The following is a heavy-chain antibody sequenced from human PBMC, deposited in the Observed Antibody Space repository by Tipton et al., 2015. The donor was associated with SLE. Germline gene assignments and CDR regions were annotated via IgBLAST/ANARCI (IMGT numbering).Heavy chain of an antibody. CDR3: ARVVTVVATHYYDMDV. CDR2: VYESGTT. Sequence: TLSLTCTVSGDSISSSPYFWGWIRQPPGKGLEWIGSVYESGTTYYNPSLKSRVTMSVDTSKTQFSLKLSSLTAADTAVYYCARVVTVVATHYYDMDVWGQGTTVTVSS. J-gene: IGHJ6*02. V-gene: IGHV4-39*07. CDR1: GDSISSSPYF. D-gene: IGHD2-15*01.